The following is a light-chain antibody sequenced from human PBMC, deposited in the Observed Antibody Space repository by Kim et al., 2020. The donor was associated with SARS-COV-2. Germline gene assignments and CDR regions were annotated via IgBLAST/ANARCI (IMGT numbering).Light chain of an antibody. CDR2: KAA. CDR3: QQYNSYPT. Sequence: DIQMTQSPSTLSASVGDRVTITCRASQSISSWLAWYQQKPGKAPNPLIYKAANLESGVPSRFSGSGSGTEFILTISSLQPDDFATYYCQQYNSYPTFGQGTKVDIK. CDR1: QSISSW. J-gene: IGKJ1*01. V-gene: IGKV1-5*03.